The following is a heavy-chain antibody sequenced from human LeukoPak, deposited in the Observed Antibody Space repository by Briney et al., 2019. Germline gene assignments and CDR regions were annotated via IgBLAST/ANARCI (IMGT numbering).Heavy chain of an antibody. J-gene: IGHJ6*02. CDR2: MNPNSGNT. D-gene: IGHD2-8*01. Sequence: ASVKVSCKASGYTFTSYDIHWVRQATGQGLEWMGWMNPNSGNTGYAQKFQGRVTMTRNTSISTAYMELSSLRSEDTAVYYCARGGDIVLMVYADYYGMDVWGQGTTVTVSS. CDR1: GYTFTSYD. V-gene: IGHV1-8*01. CDR3: ARGGDIVLMVYADYYGMDV.